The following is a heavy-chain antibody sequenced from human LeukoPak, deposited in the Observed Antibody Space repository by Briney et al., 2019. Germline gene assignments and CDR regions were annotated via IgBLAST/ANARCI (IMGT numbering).Heavy chain of an antibody. D-gene: IGHD2-21*02. CDR3: ARGGGDCYSCFDY. V-gene: IGHV3-33*01. CDR1: GFTFSSYG. J-gene: IGHJ4*02. Sequence: PGRSLRLSCAASGFTFSSYGMHWVRQAPGKGLEWVAVIWYDGSNKYYADSVKGRFTISRDNSKNTLYLQMNSLRAEDTAVYYCARGGGDCYSCFDYWGQGTLVTVSS. CDR2: IWYDGSNK.